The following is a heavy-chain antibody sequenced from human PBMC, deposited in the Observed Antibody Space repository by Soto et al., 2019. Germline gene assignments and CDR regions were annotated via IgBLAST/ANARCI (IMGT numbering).Heavy chain of an antibody. D-gene: IGHD1-26*01. CDR2: IIPIFGTA. CDR1: GGTFSSYA. CDR3: ATVGGSYPDDAFDI. V-gene: IGHV1-69*12. J-gene: IGHJ3*02. Sequence: QVQLVQSGAEVKQPGSSVKVSCKASGGTFSSYAISWVRQAPGQGLEWMGGIIPIFGTANYAQKFQGRVTITADESTSTADMELSSLRSEDTAVYYCATVGGSYPDDAFDIWGQGTMVTVSS.